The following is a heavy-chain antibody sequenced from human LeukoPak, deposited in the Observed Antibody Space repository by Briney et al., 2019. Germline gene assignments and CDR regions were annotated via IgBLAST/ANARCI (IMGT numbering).Heavy chain of an antibody. CDR2: ISNDGSNK. V-gene: IGHV3-30*18. CDR3: AKSGIAAAGQRGYFDY. J-gene: IGHJ4*02. CDR1: GFTFSSYG. D-gene: IGHD6-13*01. Sequence: GGSLRLSCAASGFTFSSYGIYWVRQAPGKGLEWVAVISNDGSNKYYADSVKGRFTISRDNSKNTVYLQMNSLRGEDTAVYYCAKSGIAAAGQRGYFDYWGQGTLVTVSS.